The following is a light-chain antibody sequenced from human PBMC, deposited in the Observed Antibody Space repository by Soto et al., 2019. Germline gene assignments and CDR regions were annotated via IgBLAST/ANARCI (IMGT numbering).Light chain of an antibody. V-gene: IGLV2-11*01. J-gene: IGLJ2*01. CDR1: SSDVGGFNY. CDR3: CSYAGSVV. CDR2: DVS. Sequence: QSVLPQPASVSGSPGQSITISCTGTSSDVGGFNYVSWYQQHPGKAPKLMIYDVSKRPSGVPDRFSGSKSGNTASLTISGLQAEDEADYYCCSYAGSVVFGGGTKLTVL.